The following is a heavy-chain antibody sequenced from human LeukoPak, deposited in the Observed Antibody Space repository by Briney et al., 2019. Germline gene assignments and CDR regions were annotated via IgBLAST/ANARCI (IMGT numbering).Heavy chain of an antibody. D-gene: IGHD3-16*02. J-gene: IGHJ4*02. CDR3: ARDRPNYDYVWGSYRYFDY. V-gene: IGHV3-11*01. CDR1: GFTFSDYY. Sequence: GGSLRLSCAASGFTFSDYYMSWIRQAPGKGLEWVSYISSSGSTIYYADSVKGRFTISRDNAKNSLYLQMNSLRAEDTAVYYCARDRPNYDYVWGSYRYFDYWGQGTLVTVSS. CDR2: ISSSGSTI.